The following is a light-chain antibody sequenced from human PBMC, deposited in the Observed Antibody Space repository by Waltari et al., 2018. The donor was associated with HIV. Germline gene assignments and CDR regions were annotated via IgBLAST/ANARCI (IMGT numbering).Light chain of an antibody. CDR2: DVS. V-gene: IGLV2-14*03. CDR1: SSDVGGYNY. CDR3: SSYTSSTTLNYV. Sequence: QSALTQPASVSGSPGQSITISCTGTSSDVGGYNYVSWYQQHPGKAPKLMISDVSDRPSGVSNRFSGSKSGNTASLTISGLQAEDEADYFCSSYTSSTTLNYVFGTGTKVTVL. J-gene: IGLJ1*01.